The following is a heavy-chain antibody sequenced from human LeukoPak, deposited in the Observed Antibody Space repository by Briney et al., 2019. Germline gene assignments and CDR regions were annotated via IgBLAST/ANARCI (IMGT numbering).Heavy chain of an antibody. J-gene: IGHJ3*02. V-gene: IGHV1-8*01. Sequence: ASVKVSCKASGYTFTSYDIHWVRQATGQGLEWMGWMNPNSGNTGCAQKFQGRVTMTRNTSISTAYMELSSLRSEDTAVYYCARESLKGVFGSLRSNAFDIWGQGTMVTVSS. CDR1: GYTFTSYD. CDR2: MNPNSGNT. CDR3: ARESLKGVFGSLRSNAFDI. D-gene: IGHD3-10*01.